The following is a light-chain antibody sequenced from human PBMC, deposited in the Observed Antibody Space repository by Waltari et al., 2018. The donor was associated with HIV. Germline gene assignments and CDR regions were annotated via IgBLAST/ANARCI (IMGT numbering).Light chain of an antibody. CDR1: SSDVGGYNY. J-gene: IGLJ2*01. Sequence: QSALTQPPSASGSPGQSVTISCTGKSSDVGGYNYVSWYQQHPGKDPKLMMYEVFKRSSGFPDLFSGSKSGNTASLTVSGLQADDEADYYCTSYAGSNNLVFGGGTKLTVL. CDR3: TSYAGSNNLV. V-gene: IGLV2-8*01. CDR2: EVF.